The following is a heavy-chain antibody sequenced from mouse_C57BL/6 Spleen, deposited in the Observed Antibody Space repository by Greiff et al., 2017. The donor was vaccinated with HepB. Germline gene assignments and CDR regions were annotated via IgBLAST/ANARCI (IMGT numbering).Heavy chain of an antibody. D-gene: IGHD2-5*01. J-gene: IGHJ2*01. Sequence: VQLQQSGAELVKPGASVKLSCTASGFNIKDYYMHWVKQRTEQGLEWIGRIDPEDGETKYAPKFQGKATITADTSSTTAYLQLSSLTSEDTAVYYCASSNRPGVDYFDYWGQGTTLTVSS. CDR2: IDPEDGET. CDR1: GFNIKDYY. V-gene: IGHV14-2*01. CDR3: ASSNRPGVDYFDY.